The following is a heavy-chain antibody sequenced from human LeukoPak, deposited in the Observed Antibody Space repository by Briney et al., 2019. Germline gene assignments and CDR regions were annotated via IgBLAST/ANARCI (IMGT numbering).Heavy chain of an antibody. Sequence: GGSLRLSCAASGFTFSSYVMHWVRQAPGKGLEWVAVISYDGSNKYYADSVKGRFTVSRDNSKNALYLQMNSLRAEDTAVYYCAKDRTQWTLDYWGQGTLVTVSS. J-gene: IGHJ4*02. CDR3: AKDRTQWTLDY. V-gene: IGHV3-30*18. CDR2: ISYDGSNK. D-gene: IGHD3/OR15-3a*01. CDR1: GFTFSSYV.